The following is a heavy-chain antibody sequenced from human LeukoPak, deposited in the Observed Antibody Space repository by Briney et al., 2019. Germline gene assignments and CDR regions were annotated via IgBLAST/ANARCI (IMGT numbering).Heavy chain of an antibody. CDR2: ISYDGSNK. V-gene: IGHV3-30-3*01. CDR3: ARDGRNYYDRSGYYSALAY. Sequence: GGSLRLSCAASGFTFNSYAMHWVRQAPGRGLEWVAVISYDGSNKYYADSVKGRFSISRDNSKNTLYLQMNSLRADDTAVYYCARDGRNYYDRSGYYSALAYWGQGTLVTVSS. CDR1: GFTFNSYA. D-gene: IGHD3-22*01. J-gene: IGHJ4*02.